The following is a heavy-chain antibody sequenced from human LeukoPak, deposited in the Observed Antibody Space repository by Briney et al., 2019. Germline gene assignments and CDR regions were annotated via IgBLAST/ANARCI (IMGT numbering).Heavy chain of an antibody. J-gene: IGHJ4*02. CDR1: GFTFSSYA. D-gene: IGHD3-22*01. CDR3: ARDVPLRYYDSSGYYGGAFDY. Sequence: GGSLRLSCAASGFTFSSYAMSWVRQAPGKGLEWVSTISGSSGSTYYAVSVKGRFTISRDNSKNTLYLQMNSLRAEDTAVYYCARDVPLRYYDSSGYYGGAFDYWGQGTLVTVSS. CDR2: ISGSSGST. V-gene: IGHV3-23*01.